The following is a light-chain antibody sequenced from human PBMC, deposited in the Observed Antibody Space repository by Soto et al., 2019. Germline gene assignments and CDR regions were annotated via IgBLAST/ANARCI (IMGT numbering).Light chain of an antibody. Sequence: EIVMTQSPATLSVYPGETTRLSCRASQSINSDVAWYQQKVGQAPRLLIYGASTRATGISAKFSGSGSGTEFTLTISSLQSEDFAIYYCQQYNNWPRTFGQGTKVDIK. V-gene: IGKV3-15*01. J-gene: IGKJ1*01. CDR2: GAS. CDR1: QSINSD. CDR3: QQYNNWPRT.